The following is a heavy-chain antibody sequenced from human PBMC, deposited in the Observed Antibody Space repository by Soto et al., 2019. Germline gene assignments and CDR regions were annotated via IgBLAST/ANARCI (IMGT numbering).Heavy chain of an antibody. Sequence: QVQLVHPGAEVKNPGASVKVSFKASGYTFTSYGISWVRRAPGQGREWTGLISAYNGNTNYAHKLQGRVTITTDTTTNTAQMELRSLRSDDKAVYYCASLTLGYCSRTICLKNAVDMWGEGTMVTVSS. J-gene: IGHJ3*02. V-gene: IGHV1-18*04. D-gene: IGHD2-2*01. CDR2: ISAYNGNT. CDR1: GYTFTSYG. CDR3: ASLTLGYCSRTICLKNAVDM.